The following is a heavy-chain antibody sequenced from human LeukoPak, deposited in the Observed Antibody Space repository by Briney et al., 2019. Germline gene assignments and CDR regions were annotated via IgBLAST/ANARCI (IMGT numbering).Heavy chain of an antibody. CDR3: ARDSYYYDSSLRH. J-gene: IGHJ1*01. CDR1: GGTFSSYA. CDR2: IIPIFGTA. Sequence: GASVKVSCKASGGTFSSYAISWVRQAPGQGLEWMGRIIPIFGTANYAQKFQGRVTITTDESTSTACMELSSLRSEDTAVYYCARDSYYYDSSLRHWGQGTLVTVSS. V-gene: IGHV1-69*05. D-gene: IGHD3-22*01.